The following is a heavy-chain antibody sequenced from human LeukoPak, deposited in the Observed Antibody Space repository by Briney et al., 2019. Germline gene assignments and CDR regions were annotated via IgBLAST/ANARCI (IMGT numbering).Heavy chain of an antibody. CDR1: GYTFSNYG. CDR2: ISAYNNNT. D-gene: IGHD2-2*01. CDR3: ARGARISSSWYSSV. V-gene: IGHV1-18*01. J-gene: IGHJ4*02. Sequence: GASVKVSCKTSGYTFSNYGVSWVRQAPGQGLEWMGWISAYNNNTNYAQKFQGRLTMTTGTSTSTAYMELRSLRSDDTAVYYCARGARISSSWYSSVWGQGTLITVS.